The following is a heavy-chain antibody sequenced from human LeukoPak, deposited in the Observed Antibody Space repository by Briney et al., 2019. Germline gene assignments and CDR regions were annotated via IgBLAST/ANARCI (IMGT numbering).Heavy chain of an antibody. J-gene: IGHJ5*02. Sequence: PGGSLRLSCAASGFTFRNYVIHWVRQPPGKGLEWIGSIYDSGSTYYNPSLKSRVPISVDTSKNQFSLKLNSVTAADTAVYYCARHYGPWGQGTLVTVSS. CDR1: GFTFRNYVIH. CDR2: IYDSGST. V-gene: IGHV4-39*01. CDR3: ARHYGP. D-gene: IGHD3-10*01.